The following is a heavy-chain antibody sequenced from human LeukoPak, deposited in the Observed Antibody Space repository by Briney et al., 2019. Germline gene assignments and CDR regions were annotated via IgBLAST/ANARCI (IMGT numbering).Heavy chain of an antibody. CDR3: AVGITILGVAASFDS. CDR1: GASYNAYY. J-gene: IGHJ4*02. V-gene: IGHV4-34*01. CDR2: IDHRGTA. Sequence: SETLSLTYAVYGASYNAYYWGWIRQPPGKGLEWIGGIDHRGTATYNPSLKNRLTISAHASKNQFSLKLTSVPDAGRAVYYCAVGITILGVAASFDSWGQESLVIVSP. D-gene: IGHD3-3*01.